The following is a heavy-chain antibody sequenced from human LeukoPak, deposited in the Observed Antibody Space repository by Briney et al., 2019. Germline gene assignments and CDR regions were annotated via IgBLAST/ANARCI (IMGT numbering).Heavy chain of an antibody. CDR1: GFTFSSYW. V-gene: IGHV3-7*01. CDR3: AKDRISNWNYGDFDS. CDR2: IKQDGSEK. Sequence: GGSLRLSCAASGFTFSSYWMSWVRQAPGKGLEWVANIKQDGSEKYYVDSVKGRFTISRDNAKNSLYLQMNSLRAEDTAVYYCAKDRISNWNYGDFDSWGQGTLVTVSS. D-gene: IGHD1-7*01. J-gene: IGHJ4*02.